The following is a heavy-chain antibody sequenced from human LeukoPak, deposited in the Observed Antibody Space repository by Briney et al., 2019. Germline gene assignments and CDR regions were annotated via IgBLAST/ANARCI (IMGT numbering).Heavy chain of an antibody. D-gene: IGHD3-9*01. CDR3: ASLVLRYFDWLSH. CDR1: GFTFSSYE. V-gene: IGHV3-48*03. J-gene: IGHJ4*02. Sequence: GGFLRLSCGDSGFTFSSYEMNWVRKAPGKGLEWVSYISSSGSTIYYADSVKGRFTISRDNAKNSLYLQMNSLRAEDTAVYYCASLVLRYFDWLSHWGQGTLVTVSS. CDR2: ISSSGSTI.